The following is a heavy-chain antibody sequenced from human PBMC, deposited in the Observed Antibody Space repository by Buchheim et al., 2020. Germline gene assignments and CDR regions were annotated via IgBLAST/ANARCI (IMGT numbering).Heavy chain of an antibody. CDR2: INPSGGST. V-gene: IGHV1-46*01. D-gene: IGHD2-2*03. CDR1: GYTFTSYY. Sequence: QVQLVQSGAEVKKPGASVKVSCKASGYTFTSYYMHWVRQAPGQGLEWMGIINPSGGSTSYAQKFQGRVTMTRDTSTSTVYMELSSLRSEDTAVYYCARDQENGYCISTSCYSGSDYWGQGTL. J-gene: IGHJ4*02. CDR3: ARDQENGYCISTSCYSGSDY.